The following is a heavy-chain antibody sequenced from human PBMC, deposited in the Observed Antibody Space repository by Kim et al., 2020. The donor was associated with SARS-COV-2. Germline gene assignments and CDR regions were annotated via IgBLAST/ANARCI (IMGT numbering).Heavy chain of an antibody. Sequence: ASVKVSCKASGYTFTSYYMHWVRQAPGQGLEWMGIINPSGGSTSYAQKFQGRVTMTRDTSTSTVYMELSSLRSEDTAVYYCARDPGYSSSWYVRGSYGMDAGGQGPTATSSS. J-gene: IGHJ6*02. CDR1: GYTFTSYY. V-gene: IGHV1-46*01. CDR3: ARDPGYSSSWYVRGSYGMDA. CDR2: INPSGGST. D-gene: IGHD6-13*01.